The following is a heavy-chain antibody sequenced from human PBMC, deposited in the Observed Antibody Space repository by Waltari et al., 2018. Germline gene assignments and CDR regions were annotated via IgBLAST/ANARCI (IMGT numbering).Heavy chain of an antibody. V-gene: IGHV4-34*01. CDR3: ARGKGARIYYYYYGMDV. D-gene: IGHD6-6*01. CDR1: GGSFSGYY. CDR2: INHSGST. J-gene: IGHJ6*02. Sequence: QVQLQQWGAGLLKPSESLSLTCAVYGGSFSGYYWSWIRQPPGKGLEWIGEINHSGSTNYNPSLKSRVTRSVDTSKNQFSLKLSSVTAAETAVYYCARGKGARIYYYYYGMDVWGQGTTVTVSS.